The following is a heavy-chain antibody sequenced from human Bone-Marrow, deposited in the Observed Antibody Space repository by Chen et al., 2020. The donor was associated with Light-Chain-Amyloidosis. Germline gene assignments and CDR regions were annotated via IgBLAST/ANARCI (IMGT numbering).Heavy chain of an antibody. Sequence: QLQLQESGPGLVKPSETLFLTCTVSGASISSSGYYWDWIRQPPGIGLGWIGSLYYNGATYYNSSRGKRVSIAADTSRNQFSLTLTSVTAADTSVYYCGRRASRTTTVGASGYEYWGQGILVTVSS. J-gene: IGHJ4*02. CDR2: LYYNGAT. CDR1: GASISSSGYY. CDR3: GRRASRTTTVGASGYEY. V-gene: IGHV4-39*01. D-gene: IGHD4-17*01.